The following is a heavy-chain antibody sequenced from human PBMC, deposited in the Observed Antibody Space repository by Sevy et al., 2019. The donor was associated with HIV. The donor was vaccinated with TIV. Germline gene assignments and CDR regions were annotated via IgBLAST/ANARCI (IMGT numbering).Heavy chain of an antibody. J-gene: IGHJ4*02. CDR2: LWYDGSQK. CDR3: ARESVEGSYRLFYFDY. V-gene: IGHV3-33*01. Sequence: GGSLRLSCVASGFTFSSFGMHWVRQAPGKGLEWLGALWYDGSQKNYGDSAKGRFTISRDNSRHTVYLQMNSLRVDDTAVYYCARESVEGSYRLFYFDYWGQGALVTVSS. CDR1: GFTFSSFG. D-gene: IGHD3-16*02.